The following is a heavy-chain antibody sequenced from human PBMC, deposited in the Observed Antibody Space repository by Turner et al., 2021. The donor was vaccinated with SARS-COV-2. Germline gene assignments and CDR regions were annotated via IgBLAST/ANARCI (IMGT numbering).Heavy chain of an antibody. Sequence: QVQLVQSGAEVKKPGSSVKVSCKASGGTFSHYAISWVRQAPGQGLEWMGGIVPMFGTTKNAQNFQGRVTFTADEPTTTAYMVLSSLTSEDTAVYYCARDTLELATTIEWGQGTQVTVSS. CDR2: IVPMFGTT. J-gene: IGHJ4*02. V-gene: IGHV1-69*01. CDR1: GGTFSHYA. CDR3: ARDTLELATTIE. D-gene: IGHD1-1*01.